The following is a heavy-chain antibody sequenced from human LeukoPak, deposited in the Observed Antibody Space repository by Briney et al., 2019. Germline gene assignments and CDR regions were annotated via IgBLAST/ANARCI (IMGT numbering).Heavy chain of an antibody. J-gene: IGHJ3*02. CDR3: ARWFISAFDI. CDR2: IYYGGST. Sequence: SETLSLTCTVSGGSISSYYWSWIRQPPGKGLEWIGYIYYGGSTNYNPSLKSRVTISVDTSKNQFSLKLSSVTAADTAVYYCARWFISAFDIWGQGTMVTVSS. D-gene: IGHD3-10*01. V-gene: IGHV4-59*01. CDR1: GGSISSYY.